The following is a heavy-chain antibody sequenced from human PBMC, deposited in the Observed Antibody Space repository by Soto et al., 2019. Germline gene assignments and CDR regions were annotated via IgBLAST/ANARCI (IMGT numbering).Heavy chain of an antibody. D-gene: IGHD1-20*01. CDR3: AKVPSELFPRYFDT. Sequence: QVQVVQSGAEVKKPGASERVSCKASGYTFTTYDIHWVRQATGLGLEWMGIITPGGGITSYAQKFKGRITITRDTSTSTVYMELSSLRSEDTAMYYCAKVPSELFPRYFDTWGQGTLVTVSS. CDR1: GYTFTTYD. CDR2: ITPGGGIT. V-gene: IGHV1-46*01. J-gene: IGHJ4*02.